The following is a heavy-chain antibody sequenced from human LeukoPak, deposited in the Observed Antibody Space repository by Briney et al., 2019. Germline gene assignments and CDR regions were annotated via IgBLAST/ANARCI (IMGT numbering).Heavy chain of an antibody. Sequence: SGGSLRLSXAASGFTFSSYGMHWVRQAPGKGLEWVAFIRYDGSNKYYADSVKGRFTISRDNSKNTLYLQMNSLRAEDTAVYYCAEERELDYWGQGTLVTVSS. J-gene: IGHJ4*02. CDR2: IRYDGSNK. CDR1: GFTFSSYG. CDR3: AEERELDY. V-gene: IGHV3-30*02.